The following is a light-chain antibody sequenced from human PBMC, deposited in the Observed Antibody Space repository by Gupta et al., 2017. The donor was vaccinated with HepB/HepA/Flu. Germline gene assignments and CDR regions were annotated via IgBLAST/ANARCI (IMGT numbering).Light chain of an antibody. CDR3: QQYNDWPRT. CDR2: GAS. V-gene: IGKV3-15*01. Sequence: EIVMTQSPATLSVSPGERATVSCRASQSVSSSLAWFQQKPGQAPRLLLDGASSRATGIPARFSGSGSGTEFTLTITGLQSEDFAVYYCQQYNDWPRTFGQGTKVEIK. CDR1: QSVSSS. J-gene: IGKJ1*01.